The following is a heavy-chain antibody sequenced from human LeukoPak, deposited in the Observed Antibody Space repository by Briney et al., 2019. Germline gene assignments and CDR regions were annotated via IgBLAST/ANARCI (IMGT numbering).Heavy chain of an antibody. V-gene: IGHV3-9*01. CDR2: ISWNSGSI. D-gene: IGHD3-22*01. CDR3: AKSYDSSGYGAFDI. J-gene: IGHJ3*02. CDR1: GFTFDDYA. Sequence: SGGSLRLSCAASGFTFDDYAMHWVRQAPGKGLEGVSGISWNSGSIGYADSVKGRFTISRDNAKNSLYLQMNSLRAEGTALYYCAKSYDSSGYGAFDISGQGTMVTVSS.